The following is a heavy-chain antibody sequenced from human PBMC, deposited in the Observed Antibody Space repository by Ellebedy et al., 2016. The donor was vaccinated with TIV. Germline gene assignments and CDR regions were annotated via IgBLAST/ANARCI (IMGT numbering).Heavy chain of an antibody. CDR3: ARSITGWYYAGLDV. CDR2: IYYNGNN. V-gene: IGHV4-39*07. Sequence: SETLSLXCTVSGGSISTKNYFWNWIRQPPGKGLEWIGTIYYNGNNYHNPSLESRVTTSVDTSRNQFSLDVRFVTAADTAVYYCARSITGWYYAGLDVWGHGTTVTVSS. J-gene: IGHJ6*02. D-gene: IGHD6-19*01. CDR1: GGSISTKNYF.